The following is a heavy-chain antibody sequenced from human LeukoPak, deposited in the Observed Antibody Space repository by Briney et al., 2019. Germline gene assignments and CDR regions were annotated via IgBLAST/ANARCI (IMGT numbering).Heavy chain of an antibody. Sequence: ASVKVSCKASGYTFTSYDINWVRQATGQGLEWMGWMNPNSGNTGYAQKFQGGVTMTRNTSISTAYMELSSLRSEDTAVYYCARGLRYFDWLLSYWGQGTLVTVSS. D-gene: IGHD3-9*01. V-gene: IGHV1-8*01. J-gene: IGHJ4*02. CDR3: ARGLRYFDWLLSY. CDR2: MNPNSGNT. CDR1: GYTFTSYD.